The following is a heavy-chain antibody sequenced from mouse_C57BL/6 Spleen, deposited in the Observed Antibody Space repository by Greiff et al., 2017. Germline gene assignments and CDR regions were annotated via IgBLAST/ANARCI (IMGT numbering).Heavy chain of an antibody. CDR2: IYPGSGST. V-gene: IGHV1-55*01. CDR1: GYTFTSYW. J-gene: IGHJ4*01. Sequence: VQLQQSGAELVKPGASVKMSCKASGYTFTSYWITWVKQRPGHGLEWIGDIYPGSGSTNYNEKFKSKATLTVDTSSSTAYMQLSSLTSEDSAVYYCARLEFRQGAMDYWGQGTSVTVAS. CDR3: ARLEFRQGAMDY. D-gene: IGHD6-1*01.